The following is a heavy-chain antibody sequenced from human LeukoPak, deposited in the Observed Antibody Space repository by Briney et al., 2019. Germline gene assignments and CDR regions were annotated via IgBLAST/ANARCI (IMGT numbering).Heavy chain of an antibody. J-gene: IGHJ4*02. CDR3: ARVLETYYFDY. CDR1: GYSISSGYY. CDR2: IYHSGST. Sequence: PSETLSLTCTVSGYSISSGYYWGWIRQPPGKGLEWIGSIYHSGSTYYNPSLKSRVTISVDTSKNQFSLKLSSVTVADTAVYYCARVLETYYFDYWGQGTLVTVSS. D-gene: IGHD1-1*01. V-gene: IGHV4-38-2*02.